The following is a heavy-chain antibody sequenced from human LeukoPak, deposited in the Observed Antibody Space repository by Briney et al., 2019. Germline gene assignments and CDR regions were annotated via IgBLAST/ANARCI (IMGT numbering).Heavy chain of an antibody. D-gene: IGHD6-13*01. J-gene: IGHJ5*02. CDR3: ARGRGIAGFNWFDP. CDR1: GGSISSGGYP. Sequence: SQTLSLTCAVSGGSISSGGYPWSWIRQPPGKGLEWIGYIYHSGSTYYNPSLKSRVTISVDRSKNQFSLKLSSVTAADTAVYYCARGRGIAGFNWFDPWGQGTLVTVSS. V-gene: IGHV4-30-2*01. CDR2: IYHSGST.